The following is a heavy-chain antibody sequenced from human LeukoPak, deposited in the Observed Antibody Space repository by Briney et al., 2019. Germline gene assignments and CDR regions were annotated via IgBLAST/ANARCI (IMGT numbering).Heavy chain of an antibody. CDR1: GGSFTDYV. V-gene: IGHV1-69*05. Sequence: ASVKVSCKASGGSFTDYVMSWARQAPGQGLEWMGGIIPLFETAKYEQKFQGRVTITTDESTTTAYMELSSLTSEDTAVYYCARDHDNSGLGAFDIWGQGTLVTVSS. J-gene: IGHJ3*02. CDR3: ARDHDNSGLGAFDI. CDR2: IIPLFETA. D-gene: IGHD3-22*01.